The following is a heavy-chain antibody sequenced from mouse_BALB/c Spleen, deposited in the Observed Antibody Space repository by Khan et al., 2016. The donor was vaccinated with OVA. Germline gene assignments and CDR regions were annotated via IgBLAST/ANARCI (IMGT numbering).Heavy chain of an antibody. V-gene: IGHV9-3*02. J-gene: IGHJ4*01. D-gene: IGHD2-3*01. Sequence: QIQLVQSGPELKKPGETVKISCKAAGYTFTDYGMNWVKQAPGKGLEWMGWINPNTGESTFAEDFKGHFAFSLETSAKTAYLQINNLKNEDTAIYFCARDDYYRSAYRNLDHYAFDYWGQGTSVPVSS. CDR2: INPNTGES. CDR3: ARDDYYRSAYRNLDHYAFDY. CDR1: GYTFTDYG.